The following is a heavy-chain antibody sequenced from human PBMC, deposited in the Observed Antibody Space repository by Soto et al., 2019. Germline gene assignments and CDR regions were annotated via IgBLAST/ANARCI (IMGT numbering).Heavy chain of an antibody. CDR2: INDSGNT. CDR3: QGGDF. Sequence: PSETLSLTCAVSGGSFRCYFWSWIRQSPAKGLEWIGEINDSGNTYYNPSFKSRLTISVDTSTSQISLRLTSVTAADSAVYYCQGGDFWGPGTRVTVSS. J-gene: IGHJ4*02. D-gene: IGHD3-16*01. V-gene: IGHV4-34*01. CDR1: GGSFRCYF.